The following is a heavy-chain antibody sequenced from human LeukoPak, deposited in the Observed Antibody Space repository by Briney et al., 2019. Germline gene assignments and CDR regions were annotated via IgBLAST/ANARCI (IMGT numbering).Heavy chain of an antibody. CDR1: GFTFSSYW. J-gene: IGHJ5*02. CDR3: ARAPAGITMWFDP. Sequence: GGSLRLSCAASGFTFSSYWMSWVRQAPGQGLEWVANIKQDGSEKYYVDSVKGRFTISRDNAKNSLYVQMNSLRVEDTAVYYCARAPAGITMWFDPWGQGTLVTVSS. V-gene: IGHV3-7*01. D-gene: IGHD3-10*01. CDR2: IKQDGSEK.